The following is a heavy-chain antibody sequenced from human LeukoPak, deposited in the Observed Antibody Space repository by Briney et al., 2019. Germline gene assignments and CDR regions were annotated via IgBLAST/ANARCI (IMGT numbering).Heavy chain of an antibody. CDR1: GYTFTNYG. CDR3: ARVGEGHCSTTSCYWTRFDP. Sequence: GASVKVSCKASGYTFTNYGITWVRQAPGQGLEWRGWISPYNGDTNYAQNLQGRVTMTTDTSTGTAYMDLRSLISDDTAVYYCARVGEGHCSTTSCYWTRFDPWGQGTLVTVSS. V-gene: IGHV1-18*01. J-gene: IGHJ5*02. D-gene: IGHD2-2*01. CDR2: ISPYNGDT.